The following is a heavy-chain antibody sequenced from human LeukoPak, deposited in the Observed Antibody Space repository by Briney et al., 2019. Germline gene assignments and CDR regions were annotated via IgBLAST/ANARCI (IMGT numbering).Heavy chain of an antibody. V-gene: IGHV3-23*01. D-gene: IGHD3-9*01. CDR3: AKDLRLGDYDILTGYYRNAKPNAVANDY. Sequence: GGSLGLSCAASGFTFSSYAMSWVRQAPGKGLEWVSAISGSGGSTYYADSVKGRFTISRDNSKNTLYLQMNSLRAEDTAVYYCAKDLRLGDYDILTGYYRNAKPNAVANDYWGQGTLVTVSS. J-gene: IGHJ4*02. CDR2: ISGSGGST. CDR1: GFTFSSYA.